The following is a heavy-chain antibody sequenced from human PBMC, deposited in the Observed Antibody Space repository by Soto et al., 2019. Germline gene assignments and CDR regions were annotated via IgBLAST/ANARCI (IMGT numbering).Heavy chain of an antibody. D-gene: IGHD3-10*01. J-gene: IGHJ5*02. CDR1: GGSISSYY. Sequence: PSETLSLTCTASGGSISSYYWSWIRQPPGKGLEWIGYIYYSGSTYYNPSLKSRVTISVDTSKNQFSLKLSSVTAADTAVYYCARAAPGFGDFLGPWGQATLVTVSS. V-gene: IGHV4-59*12. CDR2: IYYSGST. CDR3: ARAAPGFGDFLGP.